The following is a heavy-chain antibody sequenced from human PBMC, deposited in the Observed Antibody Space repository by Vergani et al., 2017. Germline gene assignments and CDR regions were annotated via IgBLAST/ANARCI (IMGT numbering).Heavy chain of an antibody. J-gene: IGHJ6*03. CDR2: ISSSSSYI. Sequence: EVQLVESGGGLVKPGGSLRLSCAASGFTFSSYSMNWVRQAPGKGLEWVSSISSSSSYIYYADSVKGRFTISRDNAKNSLYLQRNSLRAEDTAVYYCARGAHSTYYYYYYMDVWGKGTTVTVSS. CDR3: ARGAHSTYYYYYYMDV. V-gene: IGHV3-21*01. D-gene: IGHD2-2*01. CDR1: GFTFSSYS.